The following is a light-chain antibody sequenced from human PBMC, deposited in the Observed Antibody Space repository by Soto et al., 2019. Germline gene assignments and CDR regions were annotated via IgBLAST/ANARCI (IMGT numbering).Light chain of an antibody. CDR3: LQDHTYPWT. CDR2: AAS. Sequence: AIQMTQSPSSLSASVGDRVTITCRASQGIGNRLGWYQQKPGKAPKLLIYAASTLQSGVPSRFSGGGSATDFTLTISCLQPEDFATYYCLQDHTYPWTFGQGTRVEIK. CDR1: QGIGNR. J-gene: IGKJ1*01. V-gene: IGKV1-6*01.